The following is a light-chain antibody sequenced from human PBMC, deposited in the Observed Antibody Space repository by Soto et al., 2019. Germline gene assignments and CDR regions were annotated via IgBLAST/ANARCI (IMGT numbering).Light chain of an antibody. Sequence: EIVLTQSPVTLSLSPWEGATLSCKASQTVSKNYLAWYHQKPGQAPRLLIYAASTRATGIPDRFSGSGSGTDFTLTISRLEPEDFAVFYCQQYAVSPITFGQGTRLEIK. CDR1: QTVSKNY. V-gene: IGKV3-20*01. CDR2: AAS. J-gene: IGKJ5*01. CDR3: QQYAVSPIT.